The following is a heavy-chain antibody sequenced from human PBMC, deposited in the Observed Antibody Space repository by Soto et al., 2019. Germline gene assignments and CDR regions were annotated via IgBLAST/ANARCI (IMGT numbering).Heavy chain of an antibody. CDR3: ARDVPLNYYDSTYSYYALDV. Sequence: QVQLVQSGAEVKKPGSWVKVSCKASGGVFSGHAISWLRQAPGQGLEWMGQIIPFFKGTKYAQNFQGRVTITADDSTSTAYMDLSSLTSEDTAVYYCARDVPLNYYDSTYSYYALDVWGQGTTVTVSS. V-gene: IGHV1-69*01. CDR1: GGVFSGHA. D-gene: IGHD3-22*01. J-gene: IGHJ6*02. CDR2: IIPFFKGT.